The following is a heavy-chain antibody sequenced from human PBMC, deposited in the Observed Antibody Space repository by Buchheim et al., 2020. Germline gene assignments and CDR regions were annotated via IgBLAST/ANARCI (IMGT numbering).Heavy chain of an antibody. V-gene: IGHV4-30-4*01. Sequence: QVQLQESGPGLVKPSQTLSLTCTVSGGSISSGDYYWSWIRQPPGKGLEWIGYIYYSGSNYYNPSLKSRVTISVDTPKNQFTLKLSSATAADTAVYYCAREDGYCSSTSCQHSPLDWGQGTL. CDR3: AREDGYCSSTSCQHSPLD. CDR1: GGSISSGDYY. CDR2: IYYSGSN. D-gene: IGHD2-2*03. J-gene: IGHJ4*02.